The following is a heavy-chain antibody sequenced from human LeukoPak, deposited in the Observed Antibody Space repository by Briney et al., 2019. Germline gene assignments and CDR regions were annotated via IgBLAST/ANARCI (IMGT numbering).Heavy chain of an antibody. CDR2: IYADDST. D-gene: IGHD6-13*01. CDR1: GFTFSSYA. V-gene: IGHV3-66*01. J-gene: IGHJ3*02. CDR3: ATGYSSSWYGTVEAFDI. Sequence: HPGGSLRLSCAASGFTFSSYAMHWVRQAPGKGLEWVSVIYADDSTYYADSVADRFTISRDNSKNALYLQMNSLRAEDTAVYYCATGYSSSWYGTVEAFDIWGQGTMVTVSS.